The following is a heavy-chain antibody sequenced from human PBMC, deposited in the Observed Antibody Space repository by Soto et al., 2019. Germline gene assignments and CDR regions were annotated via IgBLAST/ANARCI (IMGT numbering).Heavy chain of an antibody. D-gene: IGHD3-22*01. CDR1: GYSISSGYY. J-gene: IGHJ4*02. V-gene: IGHV4-38-2*02. CDR2: IYHSGST. CDR3: ARERPLRPTYYSSGYLDY. Sequence: SETLSVTCAVSGYSISSGYYWGWIRQPPGKGLEWIGSIYHSGSTYYNPSLKSRVTISVDTSKNQFSLKLSSVTAADTAVYYCARERPLRPTYYSSGYLDYWGQVPLVTFST.